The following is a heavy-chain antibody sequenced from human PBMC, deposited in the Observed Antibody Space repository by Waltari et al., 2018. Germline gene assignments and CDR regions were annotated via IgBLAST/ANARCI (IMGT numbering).Heavy chain of an antibody. Sequence: EVQLVESGGVVVQPGGSLRLSCAASGFTFDDYTMHWVRQAPGKGLEWVSLISWDGGSTYYADSVKGRFTISRDNSKNSLYLQMNSLRTEDTALYYCAKDRGYYYGMDVWGQGTTVIISS. CDR3: AKDRGYYYGMDV. CDR2: ISWDGGST. J-gene: IGHJ6*02. V-gene: IGHV3-43*01. CDR1: GFTFDDYT. D-gene: IGHD3-10*01.